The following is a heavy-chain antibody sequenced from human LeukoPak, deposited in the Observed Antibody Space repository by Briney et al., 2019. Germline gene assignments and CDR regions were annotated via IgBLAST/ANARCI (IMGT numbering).Heavy chain of an antibody. CDR1: GYTFTSYD. CDR3: ARVKGYWRSTSCRFKKYFQH. CDR2: MNPNSGNT. Sequence: ASVKVSCKASGYTFTSYDINWVRQATGQGLEWMGWMNPNSGNTGYAQKFQGRVTITRNTSISTAYMELSSLRSEDTAGYYCARVKGYWRSTSCRFKKYFQHWGQGTLVTVSS. J-gene: IGHJ1*01. V-gene: IGHV1-8*03. D-gene: IGHD2-2*01.